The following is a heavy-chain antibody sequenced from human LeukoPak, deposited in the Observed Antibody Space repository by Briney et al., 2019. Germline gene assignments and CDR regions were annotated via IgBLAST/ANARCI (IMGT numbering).Heavy chain of an antibody. CDR3: ARELGPFTGFDY. J-gene: IGHJ4*02. Sequence: GSPRLSCAASGFTFSSYGMEWVRPAPGKGVEGVAVIWSGGRNKYYADSVKGRFTISRDNSKNTLDLQMNSLRADDTAVYYCARELGPFTGFDYWGQGALVTVSS. D-gene: IGHD3-16*01. CDR1: GFTFSSYG. V-gene: IGHV3-33*01. CDR2: IWSGGRNK.